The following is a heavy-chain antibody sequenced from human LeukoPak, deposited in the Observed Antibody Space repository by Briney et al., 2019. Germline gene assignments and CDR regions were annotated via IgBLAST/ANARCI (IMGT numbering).Heavy chain of an antibody. CDR2: ISSSGSTI. CDR3: ASTNGGGIHTSDAFDI. V-gene: IGHV3-11*04. D-gene: IGHD2-8*01. CDR1: GFTFSDYY. J-gene: IGHJ3*02. Sequence: PGGSLRLSCAASGFTFSDYYMSWIRQAPGRGLEWVSYISSSGSTIYIADSVKGRFTISRDNAKNSLYLQMNSLRDEDTAVYYCASTNGGGIHTSDAFDIWGQGTMVTVSS.